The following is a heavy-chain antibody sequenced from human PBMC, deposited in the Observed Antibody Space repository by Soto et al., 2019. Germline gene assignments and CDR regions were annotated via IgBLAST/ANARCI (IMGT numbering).Heavy chain of an antibody. CDR1: GFTFSSYG. Sequence: HPVGSLRLSCAASGFTFSSYGMHWVRQAPGKGLEWVAVISYDGSNKYYADSVKGRFTISRDNSKNTLYLQMNSLRAEDTAVYYCAIITADGYNSFHWGQGTLVTVSS. J-gene: IGHJ4*02. CDR3: AIITADGYNSFH. CDR2: ISYDGSNK. V-gene: IGHV3-30*03. D-gene: IGHD5-12*01.